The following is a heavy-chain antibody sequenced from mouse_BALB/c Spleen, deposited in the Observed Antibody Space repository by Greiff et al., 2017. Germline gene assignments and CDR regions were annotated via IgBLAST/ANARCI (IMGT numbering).Heavy chain of an antibody. CDR2: ISDGGSYT. CDR3: ARDGGWLPFAY. V-gene: IGHV5-4*02. J-gene: IGHJ3*01. CDR1: GFTFSDYY. D-gene: IGHD2-3*01. Sequence: EVHLVESGGGLVKPGGSLKLSCAASGFTFSDYYMYWVRQTPEKRLEWVATISDGGSYTYYPDSVKGRFTISRDNAKNNLYLQMSSLKSEDTAMYYCARDGGWLPFAYWGQGTLVTVSA.